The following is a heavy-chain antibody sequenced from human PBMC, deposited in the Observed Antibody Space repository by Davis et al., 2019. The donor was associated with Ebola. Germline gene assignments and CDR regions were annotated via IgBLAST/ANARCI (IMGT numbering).Heavy chain of an antibody. V-gene: IGHV4-59*08. CDR1: GGSISSYY. J-gene: IGHJ6*04. D-gene: IGHD3-3*01. CDR3: ARVHYDFWSGYFVDV. CDR2: YYYTGTT. Sequence: SETLSLTCTVSGGSISSYYWSWIRQPPGKGLEWIGYYYYTGTTYYNPSLKSRVTISVDTSKNQFSLKLSSVTAADTAVYYCARVHYDFWSGYFVDVWGKGTTVTVSS.